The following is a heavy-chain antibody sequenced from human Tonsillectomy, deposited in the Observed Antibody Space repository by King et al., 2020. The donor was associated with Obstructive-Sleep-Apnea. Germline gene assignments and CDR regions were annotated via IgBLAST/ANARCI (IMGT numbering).Heavy chain of an antibody. CDR3: AIEEYYYASGSARWFDY. J-gene: IGHJ4*02. CDR2: VYYSGRT. Sequence: QLQESGPGLVMPSETLSLTCTVSGDSISSSSYYWDWIRQPPGKGLGWIGSVYYSGRTYYNPSLKSRVTISVDTSKNQFSLNLSSVTAADTPVYYCAIEEYYYASGSARWFDYWGQGTLVTVSS. CDR1: GDSISSSSYY. V-gene: IGHV4-39*07. D-gene: IGHD3-10*01.